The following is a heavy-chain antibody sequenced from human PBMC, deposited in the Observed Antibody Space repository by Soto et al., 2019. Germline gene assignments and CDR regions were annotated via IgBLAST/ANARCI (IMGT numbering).Heavy chain of an antibody. CDR1: GFTFSGYW. CDR2: TKPDGSET. J-gene: IGHJ4*02. D-gene: IGHD5-18*01. CDR3: ARDDGYRSIDY. V-gene: IGHV3-7*03. Sequence: EVQLVESGGGLAQPGGSLRLSCVASGFTFSGYWMSWVRQTPGKGLEWVTNTKPDGSETYYLDSVTGRFTISRDNVRNSLYLQMISLRGDDTAVYYCARDDGYRSIDYWGQGALVTVSP.